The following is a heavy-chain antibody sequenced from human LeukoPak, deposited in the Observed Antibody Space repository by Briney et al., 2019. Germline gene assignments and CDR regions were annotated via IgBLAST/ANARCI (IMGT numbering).Heavy chain of an antibody. V-gene: IGHV3-23*01. D-gene: IGHD6-19*01. J-gene: IGHJ4*02. CDR2: ISGSGGST. CDR3: AKDLYSSGWYAFFDY. CDR1: GFTFSSYA. Sequence: GGSLRLSFAASGFTFSSYAMSWVRQAPGKGLEWVSVISGSGGSTYYADSVKGRFTISRANSKNKLYLQMNSLRAEDTAVYYCAKDLYSSGWYAFFDYWGQGTLVAVSS.